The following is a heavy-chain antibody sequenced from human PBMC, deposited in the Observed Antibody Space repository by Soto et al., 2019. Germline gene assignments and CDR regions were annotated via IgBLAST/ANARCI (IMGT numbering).Heavy chain of an antibody. CDR1: GGTFSSYA. CDR3: ARGRAYYYDSSGYYDAFDI. Sequence: GASVKVSCKASGGTFSSYAISWVRQAPGQGLEWMGGIIPIFGTANYAQKFQGRVTITADESTSTAYMELSSLRSEDTAVYYCARGRAYYYDSSGYYDAFDIWGQGTMVTVSS. CDR2: IIPIFGTA. V-gene: IGHV1-69*13. J-gene: IGHJ3*02. D-gene: IGHD3-22*01.